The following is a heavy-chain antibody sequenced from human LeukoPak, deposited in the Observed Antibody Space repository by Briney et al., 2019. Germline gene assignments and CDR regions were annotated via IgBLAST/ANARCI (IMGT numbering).Heavy chain of an antibody. Sequence: SVKVSCKASGGTFSSYAISWVRQAPGQGLEGMGGIIPIFGTANYAQKFQGRVTITAYESTSTAYMELSSLRSEDTAVYYCARGTINSSSWYIGRVIRGPLDYWGQGTLVTVSS. CDR1: GGTFSSYA. D-gene: IGHD6-13*01. J-gene: IGHJ4*02. CDR3: ARGTINSSSWYIGRVIRGPLDY. V-gene: IGHV1-69*13. CDR2: IIPIFGTA.